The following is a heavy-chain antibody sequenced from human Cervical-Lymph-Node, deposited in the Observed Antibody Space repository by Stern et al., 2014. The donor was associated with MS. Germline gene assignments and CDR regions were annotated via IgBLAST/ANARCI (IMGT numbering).Heavy chain of an antibody. CDR3: AHRTAGPFDY. J-gene: IGHJ4*02. CDR2: IDWDDQK. V-gene: IGHV2-5*02. CDR1: GFSLSTSGLG. Sequence: EESGPALVNPTQTLTLTCTFSGFSLSTSGLGVGWIRQPPGEALEWLAYIDWDDQKRYSPSMKSRHTITKDTSKNQVVLTLTNVDPVDTATYYCAHRTAGPFDYWGQGTLVTVSS.